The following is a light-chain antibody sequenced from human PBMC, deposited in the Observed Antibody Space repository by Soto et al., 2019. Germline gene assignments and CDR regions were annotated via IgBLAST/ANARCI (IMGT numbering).Light chain of an antibody. V-gene: IGKV3D-15*01. CDR3: QQYNNWPRT. J-gene: IGKJ1*01. Sequence: EKLMSQSPATLSVSPGERVTLSCRASQNIHNHMSWFLQKPGQTPRLLIYGASTRATGVPARFSGGGSGTEFTLTITSLQSEDFAVYWCQQYNNWPRTFGQGTKVDIK. CDR1: QNIHNH. CDR2: GAS.